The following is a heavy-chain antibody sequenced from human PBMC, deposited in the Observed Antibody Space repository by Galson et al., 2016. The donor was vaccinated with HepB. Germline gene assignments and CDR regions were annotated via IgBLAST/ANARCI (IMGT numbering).Heavy chain of an antibody. CDR3: ARGGYDGYEIDY. J-gene: IGHJ4*02. Sequence: SLRLSCAASGFTFSSYSMNWVRQAPGKGLEWVSSISFSSGDIYYADSLKGRFTISRDNARNTLYLQMDSLRAEDTAVYYCARGGYDGYEIDYWGQGTLVSVSS. CDR2: ISFSSGDI. CDR1: GFTFSSYS. D-gene: IGHD5-12*01. V-gene: IGHV3-21*01.